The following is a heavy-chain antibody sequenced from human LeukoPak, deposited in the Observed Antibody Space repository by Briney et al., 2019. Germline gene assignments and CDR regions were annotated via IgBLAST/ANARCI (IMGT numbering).Heavy chain of an antibody. CDR2: ISGSGGST. CDR3: AKDYYYDSSGYYWGADYFDY. Sequence: GGSLRLSYAASGFTFSSYAMSWVRQAPGKGLEWVSAISGSGGSTYYADSVKGRFTISRDNSKNTLYLQMNSLRAEDTAVYYCAKDYYYDSSGYYWGADYFDYWGQGTLVTVSS. CDR1: GFTFSSYA. J-gene: IGHJ4*02. D-gene: IGHD3-22*01. V-gene: IGHV3-23*01.